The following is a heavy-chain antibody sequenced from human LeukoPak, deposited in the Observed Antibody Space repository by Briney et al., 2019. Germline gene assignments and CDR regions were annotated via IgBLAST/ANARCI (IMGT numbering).Heavy chain of an antibody. V-gene: IGHV5-51*01. CDR2: IYPGDSDT. Sequence: GESLKISCKGSGYSFTSYWIGWVRQMPGKGLEWMGIIYPGDSDTRYSPSFQGQVTISADKSISTAYLQWSSLKASDTAMYYCARHETYCGGDYYLIDYWGQGTLVTVSS. CDR3: ARHETYCGGDYYLIDY. CDR1: GYSFTSYW. D-gene: IGHD2-21*01. J-gene: IGHJ4*02.